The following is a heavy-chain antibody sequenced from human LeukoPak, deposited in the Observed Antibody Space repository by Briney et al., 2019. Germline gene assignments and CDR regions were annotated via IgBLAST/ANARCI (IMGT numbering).Heavy chain of an antibody. CDR3: AKDHMVRGPHCMSDY. CDR2: ISGSGGST. J-gene: IGHJ4*02. D-gene: IGHD3-10*01. CDR1: GFTFSSYA. Sequence: GGSLRLSCAASGFTFSSYAMSWVRQAPGEGLEWVSAISGSGGSTYYADSVKGRFTISRGNSKNTLYLQMNSLRAEDTAVYYCAKDHMVRGPHCMSDYWGQGTLVTVSS. V-gene: IGHV3-23*01.